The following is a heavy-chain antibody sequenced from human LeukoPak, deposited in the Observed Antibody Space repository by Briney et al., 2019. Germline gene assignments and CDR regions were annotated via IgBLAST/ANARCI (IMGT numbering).Heavy chain of an antibody. J-gene: IGHJ6*03. CDR2: IYTSGST. CDR1: GGSFSDYY. Sequence: SETLSLTCAVYGGSFSDYYWSWIRQPAGKGLEWIGRIYTSGSTNYNPSLKSRVTISVDTSKNQFSLKLSSVTAADTAVYYCARLIVYYMDVWGKGTTVTVSS. CDR3: ARLIVYYMDV. D-gene: IGHD2/OR15-2a*01. V-gene: IGHV4-59*10.